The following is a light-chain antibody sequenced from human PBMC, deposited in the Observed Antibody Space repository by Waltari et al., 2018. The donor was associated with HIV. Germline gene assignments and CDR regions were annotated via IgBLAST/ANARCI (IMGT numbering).Light chain of an antibody. CDR1: NIGSKS. Sequence: SYVLTQPPSVSVAPGKPATITCGGNNIGSKSVNWYQQKPGQAPALVIYDDSDRHSGIPERCSGSNSGNTATLTISRVEAGDEADYYCQVWDSSSDRVFGGGTKLTVL. J-gene: IGLJ3*02. V-gene: IGLV3-21*04. CDR3: QVWDSSSDRV. CDR2: DDS.